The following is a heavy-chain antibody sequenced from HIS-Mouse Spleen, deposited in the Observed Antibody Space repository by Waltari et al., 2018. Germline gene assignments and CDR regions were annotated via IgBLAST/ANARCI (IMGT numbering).Heavy chain of an antibody. CDR1: GCSISSSSYY. CDR2: SYYSGST. D-gene: IGHD6-13*01. Sequence: QLQLQESGPGLVKPSETLSLTCTVSGCSISSSSYYWGWNRQPPGKGLEWIGSSYYSGSTYYNPSLKSRVTISVDTSKNQFSLKLSSVTAADTAVYYCAREIPYSSSWYDWYFDLWGRGTLVTVSS. J-gene: IGHJ2*01. V-gene: IGHV4-39*07. CDR3: AREIPYSSSWYDWYFDL.